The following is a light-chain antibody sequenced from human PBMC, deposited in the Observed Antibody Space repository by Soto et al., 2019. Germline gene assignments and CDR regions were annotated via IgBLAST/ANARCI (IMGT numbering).Light chain of an antibody. CDR2: GNS. V-gene: IGLV1-40*01. Sequence: QSVLTQPPSVSGAPGQRVTISCTGSSSNIGAGYDVHWYQQLPGTAPKLLIYGNSNRPSGVPDRFYGSKSGTSASLAITGLQAEDEADYYCQSYDSSLRVVVFGGGTKVTVL. J-gene: IGLJ2*01. CDR1: SSNIGAGYD. CDR3: QSYDSSLRVVV.